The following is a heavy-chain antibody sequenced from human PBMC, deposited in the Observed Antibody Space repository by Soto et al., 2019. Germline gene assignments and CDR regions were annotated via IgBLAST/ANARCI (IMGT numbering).Heavy chain of an antibody. V-gene: IGHV3-15*07. CDR1: GFIFSNAW. D-gene: IGHD3-16*01. Sequence: EVQLVESGGGLVKPGGSLRLSCAGSGFIFSNAWMNWVRQAPGKGLEWVGRIKSKTDGGTTDYAAPVKGRFTISRDDSKHTLHLELNSLKTGDTAMYYCVTLPWGWGQGTLVTVSS. CDR3: VTLPWG. CDR2: IKSKTDGGTT. J-gene: IGHJ4*02.